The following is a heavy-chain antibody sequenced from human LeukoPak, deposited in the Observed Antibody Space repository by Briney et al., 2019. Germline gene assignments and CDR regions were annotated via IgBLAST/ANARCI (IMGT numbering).Heavy chain of an antibody. CDR3: ARGFRITIFGVVIQDNWFDP. Sequence: ASVKVSCKASGYTFTSYDFNWVRQATGQGLEWMGWMNPNSGNTGYAQKFQGRVTMTRNTSISTAYMELSSLRSEDTAVYYCARGFRITIFGVVIQDNWFDPWGQGTLVTVSS. D-gene: IGHD3-3*01. J-gene: IGHJ5*02. CDR1: GYTFTSYD. V-gene: IGHV1-8*01. CDR2: MNPNSGNT.